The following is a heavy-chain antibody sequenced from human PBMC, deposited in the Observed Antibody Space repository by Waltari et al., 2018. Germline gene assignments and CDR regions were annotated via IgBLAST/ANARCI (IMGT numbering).Heavy chain of an antibody. D-gene: IGHD6-6*01. CDR3: AKDSSSSYYGMDV. CDR1: GFTFDDYA. CDR2: ISWNSGSI. V-gene: IGHV3-9*03. Sequence: EVQLVESGGGLVQPGRSLRLSCAASGFTFDDYAMHWVRQAPGKGLEWVSGISWNSGSIGYADSGKGRFTISRDNAKNSLYLQMNSLRAEDMALYYCAKDSSSSYYGMDVWGQGTTVTVSS. J-gene: IGHJ6*02.